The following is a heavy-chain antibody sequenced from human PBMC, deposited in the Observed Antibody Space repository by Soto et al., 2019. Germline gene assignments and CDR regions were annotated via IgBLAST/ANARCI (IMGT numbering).Heavy chain of an antibody. CDR2: IIPILGIA. J-gene: IGHJ4*02. Sequence: GASVKVSCKASGGTFSSYTISWVRQAPGQGLEWMGRIIPILGIANYAQKFQGRVTMTRNKSTSTAYMELSSLRSEDTAVYYCARGGRTIFGVIIRYYFDYWGQGTLVTVSS. CDR3: ARGGRTIFGVIIRYYFDY. CDR1: GGTFSSYT. V-gene: IGHV1-69*02. D-gene: IGHD3-3*01.